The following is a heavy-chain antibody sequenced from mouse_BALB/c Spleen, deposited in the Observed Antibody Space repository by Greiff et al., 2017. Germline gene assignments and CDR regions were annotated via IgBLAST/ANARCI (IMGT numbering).Heavy chain of an antibody. D-gene: IGHD4-1*02. CDR1: GFSLTSYG. Sequence: VQRVESGPGLVQPSQSLSITCTVSGFSLTSYGVHWVRQSPGKGLEWLGVIWSGGSTDYNAAFISRLSISKDNSKSQVFFKMNSLQANDTAIYYCARNLWATGTRYAMDYWGQGTSVTVSS. CDR3: ARNLWATGTRYAMDY. CDR2: IWSGGST. V-gene: IGHV2-2*02. J-gene: IGHJ4*01.